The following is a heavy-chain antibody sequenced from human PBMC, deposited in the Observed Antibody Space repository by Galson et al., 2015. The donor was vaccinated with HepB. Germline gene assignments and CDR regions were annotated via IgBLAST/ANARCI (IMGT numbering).Heavy chain of an antibody. Sequence: SLRLSCAASGFTFSSFAMHWVRQAPGKGLEWVAVISRDGTKKYYADSVRGRFTISRDNSKNTLYLEMKSLRAEDTAVYYCAKDNYYGSEYSYYYGMDVWGQGTTVTVSS. CDR3: AKDNYYGSEYSYYYGMDV. CDR2: ISRDGTKK. V-gene: IGHV3-30*18. CDR1: GFTFSSFA. D-gene: IGHD3-10*01. J-gene: IGHJ6*02.